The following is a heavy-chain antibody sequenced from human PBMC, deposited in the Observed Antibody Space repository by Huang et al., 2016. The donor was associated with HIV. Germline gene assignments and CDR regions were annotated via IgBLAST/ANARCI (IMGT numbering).Heavy chain of an antibody. J-gene: IGHJ4*02. CDR2: INAGNVNT. V-gene: IGHV1-3*01. D-gene: IGHD6-25*01. Sequence: QVQLVQSGAEVKKPGASVKVSCKASGYIFSTYDTHWVRQAPGQRLEWMGRINAGNVNTKYSQRFQGRVTITRDTAANTAYVELSSLRSEDTGVYYCARGIAAGDYWGQGTLVTVSS. CDR3: ARGIAAGDY. CDR1: GYIFSTYD.